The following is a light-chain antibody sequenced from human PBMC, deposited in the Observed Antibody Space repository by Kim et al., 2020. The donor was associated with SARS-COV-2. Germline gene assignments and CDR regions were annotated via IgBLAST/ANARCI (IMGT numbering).Light chain of an antibody. CDR2: QDS. Sequence: SYDLTQPHSVSVSPGQTASITCSGDKLGDKYACWYQQKPGQSPVLVIYQDSKRPSGIPERFSGSNSGNTATLTISGTQAMDEADYYCQAWDSSTVVFGGGTNLTVL. CDR3: QAWDSSTVV. V-gene: IGLV3-1*01. CDR1: KLGDKY. J-gene: IGLJ2*01.